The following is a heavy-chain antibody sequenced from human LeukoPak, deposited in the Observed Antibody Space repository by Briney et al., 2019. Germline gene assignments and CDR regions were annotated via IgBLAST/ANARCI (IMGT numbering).Heavy chain of an antibody. CDR3: ARDVNYCRGGSCYYYFVY. J-gene: IGHJ4*02. V-gene: IGHV4-38-2*02. D-gene: IGHD2-15*01. CDR2: IYHSGST. CDR1: GYSISSGYY. Sequence: SETLSLACTVSGYSISSGYYWGWIRQPPGKGLEWIGSIYHSGSTYYNPSLKSRVTISVDTSKNQFSLKLSSVTAADTAVYYCARDVNYCRGGSCYYYFVYWGQGTLVTVSS.